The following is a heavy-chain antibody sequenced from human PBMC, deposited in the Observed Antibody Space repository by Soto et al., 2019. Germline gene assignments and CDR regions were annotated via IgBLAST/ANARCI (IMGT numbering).Heavy chain of an antibody. D-gene: IGHD3-9*01. CDR1: GYTFTSYG. CDR2: ISAYNGNT. CDR3: ARVVLRYFDWSIYYYYYMAV. V-gene: IGHV1-18*01. J-gene: IGHJ6*03. Sequence: GASVKVSCKASGYTFTSYGISWVRQAPGQGLEWMGWISAYNGNTNYAQKLQGRVTMTTDTSTSTAYMELRSLRSDDTAVYYCARVVLRYFDWSIYYYYYMAVWGKGTTVTV.